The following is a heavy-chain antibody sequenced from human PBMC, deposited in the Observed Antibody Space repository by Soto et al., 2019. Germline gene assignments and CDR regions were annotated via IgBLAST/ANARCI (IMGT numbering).Heavy chain of an antibody. V-gene: IGHV1-69*02. J-gene: IGHJ3*02. CDR2: IIPILGIA. CDR3: ARAGAGAFDI. CDR1: GGTFSSYT. D-gene: IGHD3-10*01. Sequence: VQLVQSGAEVKKPGSSVKVSCKAFGGTFSSYTISWVRLAPEQGLGWMGRIIPILGIANYAQKFQGRVMSTADKSTSTAYMELSSLRSEDTAVYYCARAGAGAFDIWGQGTMVTVSS.